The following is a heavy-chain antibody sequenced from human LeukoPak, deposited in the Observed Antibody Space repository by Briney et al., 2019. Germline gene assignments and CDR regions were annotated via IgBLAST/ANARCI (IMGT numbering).Heavy chain of an antibody. J-gene: IGHJ4*02. CDR2: ISWNSGSI. Sequence: GGSLRLSCAASGFTVSSNYMSWVRQAPGKGLEWVSGISWNSGSIGYADSVKGRFTISRDNAKNSLYLQMYSLRAEDTALYYCAKDMSPNYDILTGFDYWGQGTLVTVSS. CDR1: GFTVSSNY. D-gene: IGHD3-9*01. CDR3: AKDMSPNYDILTGFDY. V-gene: IGHV3-9*01.